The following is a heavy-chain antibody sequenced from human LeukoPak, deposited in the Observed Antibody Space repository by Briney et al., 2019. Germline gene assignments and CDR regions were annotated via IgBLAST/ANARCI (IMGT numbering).Heavy chain of an antibody. Sequence: GGSLRLSCAASGFTVSSNYMSWVRQAPGKGLEWVSVIYSGGSIYYADSVKGRFTISRDNAKNSLYLQMNSLRAEDTAVYYCARVRGSYSTDYWGQGTLVTVSS. J-gene: IGHJ4*02. CDR2: IYSGGSI. D-gene: IGHD1-26*01. V-gene: IGHV3-53*01. CDR1: GFTVSSNY. CDR3: ARVRGSYSTDY.